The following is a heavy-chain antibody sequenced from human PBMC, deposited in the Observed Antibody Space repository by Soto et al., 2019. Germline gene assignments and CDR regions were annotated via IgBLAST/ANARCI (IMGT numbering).Heavy chain of an antibody. CDR1: GYTHTFNTYA. Sequence: VQLLESGGGLLQPGGSLRLSCLGSGYTHTFNTYAMCWVRQPPGKGREWVAGISPTGGSTYYADSVKGRFTISRDNSKETLFLQMSSLRVEAAAVYFCVHCKGGIVPPIGGCFESWGRASLVTVSS. CDR2: ISPTGGST. CDR3: VHCKGGIVPPIGGCFES. D-gene: IGHD1-26*01. V-gene: IGHV3-23*01. J-gene: IGHJ4*02.